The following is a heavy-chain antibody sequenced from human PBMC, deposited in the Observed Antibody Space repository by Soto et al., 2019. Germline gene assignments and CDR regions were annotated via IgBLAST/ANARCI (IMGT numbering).Heavy chain of an antibody. V-gene: IGHV3-30*18. CDR1: GFTFSTYD. J-gene: IGHJ4*02. CDR3: AKDRGVYGSGSTFDY. CDR2: ISYDGSNK. D-gene: IGHD3-10*01. Sequence: QVQLVESGGGVVQPGRSLRLSCAAAGFTFSTYDIHWVRQAAGKGLEWVAVISYDGSNKYYADSVKGRFTISRDNSKNTLYLQMNSPRAEDTAVYHCAKDRGVYGSGSTFDYWGQGTLVTVSS.